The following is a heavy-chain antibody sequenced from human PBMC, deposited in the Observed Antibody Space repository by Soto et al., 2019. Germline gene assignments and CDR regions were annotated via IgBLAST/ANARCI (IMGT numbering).Heavy chain of an antibody. CDR3: ARMDAGTPVDNWFDP. Sequence: QVQLVQSGAEVKKPGASVKVSCKASGYTFTSYGISWVRQAPGQGLEWMGWISAYNGNTNYAQKLQGRVTMTTDTSTSKAYMELRSLRSYDTAVYYCARMDAGTPVDNWFDPWGQGTLVTVSS. CDR1: GYTFTSYG. CDR2: ISAYNGNT. J-gene: IGHJ5*02. D-gene: IGHD6-13*01. V-gene: IGHV1-18*01.